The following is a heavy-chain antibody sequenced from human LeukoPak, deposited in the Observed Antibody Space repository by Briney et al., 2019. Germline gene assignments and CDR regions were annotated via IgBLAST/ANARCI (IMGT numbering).Heavy chain of an antibody. D-gene: IGHD2-15*01. V-gene: IGHV3-23*01. CDR1: GFTFSSYA. Sequence: GGSLRLSCAASGFTFSSYAMGWVRQAPGKGLEWVSAISDSGTNTYYADSVKGRFTISRDNSKSTLYLQMNSLRVEDTAVHYCAKGRYCSAGSCYGWHAFDIWGQGTMVTVSS. CDR3: AKGRYCSAGSCYGWHAFDI. CDR2: ISDSGTNT. J-gene: IGHJ3*02.